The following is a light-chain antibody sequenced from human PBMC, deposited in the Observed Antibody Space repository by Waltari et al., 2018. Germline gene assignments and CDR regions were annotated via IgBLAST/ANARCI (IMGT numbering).Light chain of an antibody. CDR2: DVS. CDR1: GSDVGGYNY. V-gene: IGLV2-11*01. Sequence: QSALTQPRSVSGSPGHSVTISCPGTGSDVGGYNYVSRYQQHPGKAPKLMIYDVSKRPSGVPDRFSGSKSGNTASLTISGLQAEDEADYYCCSYAGSYTLAIFGGGTKLTVL. CDR3: CSYAGSYTLAI. J-gene: IGLJ2*01.